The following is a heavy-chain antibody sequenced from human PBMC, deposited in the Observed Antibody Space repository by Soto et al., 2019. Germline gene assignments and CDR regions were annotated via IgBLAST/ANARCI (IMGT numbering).Heavy chain of an antibody. V-gene: IGHV1-18*04. CDR3: ARGANYYDSSGPQEFDY. CDR1: GYTFTSYG. J-gene: IGHJ4*02. D-gene: IGHD3-22*01. CDR2: ISAYNGST. Sequence: ASVKVSCKASGYTFTSYGISWVRQAPGQGLEWMGWISAYNGSTNYAQKLQGRVTMTTDTSTSTAYMELRSLRSDDTAVYYCARGANYYDSSGPQEFDYWGQGTLVTVSS.